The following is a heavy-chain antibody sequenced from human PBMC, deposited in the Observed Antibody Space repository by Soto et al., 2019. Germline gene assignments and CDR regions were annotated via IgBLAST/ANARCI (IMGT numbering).Heavy chain of an antibody. V-gene: IGHV4-59*08. Sequence: PSETLSLTCTVSGGSISSYYWSWIRQPPGKGLEWIGYIYYSGSTNYNPSLKSRVTISVDTSKNQFSLKLSSVTAADTAVYYCARQSPYYYDSSGYLYYFDYWGQGTLVTVSS. CDR2: IYYSGST. CDR3: ARQSPYYYDSSGYLYYFDY. D-gene: IGHD3-22*01. J-gene: IGHJ4*02. CDR1: GGSISSYY.